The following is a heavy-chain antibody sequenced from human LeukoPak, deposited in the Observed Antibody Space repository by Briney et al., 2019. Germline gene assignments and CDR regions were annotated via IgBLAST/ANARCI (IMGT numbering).Heavy chain of an antibody. Sequence: GGSLRLSCAASGFTVSSNYMSWVRQAPGKGLEWVSVLYSGGSAYYADSVKGRFTISRDNSKNTVYLQMNSLRGEDTAVYYCEREKLGYWCRDLWGRGTLVTVSP. D-gene: IGHD6-13*01. CDR3: EREKLGYWCRDL. V-gene: IGHV3-53*01. CDR2: LYSGGSA. J-gene: IGHJ2*01. CDR1: GFTVSSNY.